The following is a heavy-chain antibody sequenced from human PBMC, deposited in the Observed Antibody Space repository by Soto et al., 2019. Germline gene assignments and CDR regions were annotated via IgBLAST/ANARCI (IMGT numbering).Heavy chain of an antibody. Sequence: GESLKISCKGSGYTFTNYWIGWVRQMPGKGLEWMGIIYPRDSDTRYSPSFQGQVTISADKSISTAYLQWSSLKASDTAIYYCASSIAAVATVRWFDPWGQGTLVTVSS. V-gene: IGHV5-51*01. CDR1: GYTFTNYW. CDR3: ASSIAAVATVRWFDP. CDR2: IYPRDSDT. D-gene: IGHD6-13*01. J-gene: IGHJ5*02.